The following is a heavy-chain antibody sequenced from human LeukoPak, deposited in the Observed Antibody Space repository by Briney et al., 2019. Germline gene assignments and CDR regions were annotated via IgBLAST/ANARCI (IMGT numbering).Heavy chain of an antibody. CDR1: GFTFSSYW. J-gene: IGHJ3*02. CDR2: IKQDASER. Sequence: GGSLRLSCAASGFTFSSYWMTWVRQAPGKGLEWVANIKQDASERYYVDSVKGRFTISRDNAKNSLYLQMNSLRAEDTAVYYRARSGSRGDASDIWGQGTKVTVSS. V-gene: IGHV3-7*03. D-gene: IGHD5-12*01. CDR3: ARSGSRGDASDI.